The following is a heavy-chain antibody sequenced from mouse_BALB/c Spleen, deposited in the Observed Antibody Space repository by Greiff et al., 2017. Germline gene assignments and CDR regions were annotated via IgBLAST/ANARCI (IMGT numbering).Heavy chain of an antibody. Sequence: EVKLMESGPSLVKPSQTLSLTCSVTGDSITSGYWNWIRKFPGNKLEYMGYISYSGSTYYNPSLKSRISITRDTSKNQYYLQLNSVPTEDTATYYCARPHYYGSRPRYAMDYWGQGTSVTVSS. CDR2: ISYSGST. V-gene: IGHV3-8*02. D-gene: IGHD1-1*01. CDR3: ARPHYYGSRPRYAMDY. J-gene: IGHJ4*01. CDR1: GDSITSGY.